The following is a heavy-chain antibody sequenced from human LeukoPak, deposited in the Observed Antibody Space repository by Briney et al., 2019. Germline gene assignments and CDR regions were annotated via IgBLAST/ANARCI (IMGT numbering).Heavy chain of an antibody. V-gene: IGHV3-48*01. CDR2: IKSSGSNI. Sequence: PGGSLRLSCVASGFIFQNYSMIWVRQAPGKGLQWVSYIKSSGSNIYYAGSVKGRFTISRDNAKNSLYLQMNSLRAEDPAVYYCARVSSSAGRGYWGQGTLVTVSS. D-gene: IGHD6-13*01. CDR1: GFIFQNYS. J-gene: IGHJ4*02. CDR3: ARVSSSAGRGY.